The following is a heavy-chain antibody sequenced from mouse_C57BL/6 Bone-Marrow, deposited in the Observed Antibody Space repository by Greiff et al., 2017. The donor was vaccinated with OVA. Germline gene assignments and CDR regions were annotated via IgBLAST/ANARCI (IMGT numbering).Heavy chain of an antibody. CDR2: IDPENGDT. V-gene: IGHV14-4*01. J-gene: IGHJ4*01. CDR1: GFNIKDDY. CDR3: TPNDCRNYYAMDY. Sequence: VQLQQSGAELVRPGASVKLSCTASGFNIKDDYMPWVKQRPEQGLEWIGWIDPENGDTEYASKFQGKATITADTSSNTAYLQLSSLTSEDTAVYYGTPNDCRNYYAMDYWGQGTSVTVSS. D-gene: IGHD2-13*01.